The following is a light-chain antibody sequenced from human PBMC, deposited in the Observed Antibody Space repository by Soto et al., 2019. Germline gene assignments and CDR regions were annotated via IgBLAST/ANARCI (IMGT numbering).Light chain of an antibody. CDR1: SGDVGGYNF. J-gene: IGLJ2*01. V-gene: IGLV2-11*01. CDR3: CSYGGGYTWV. Sequence: QSALTQPRSVSGSPGQSVTISCTGTSGDVGGYNFVSWYQQHPGKVPTLVIFDVSHRPSGVPDRFSGSKSGNTASLTISGLQAEDEADYYCCSYGGGYTWVFGGGTKLTVL. CDR2: DVS.